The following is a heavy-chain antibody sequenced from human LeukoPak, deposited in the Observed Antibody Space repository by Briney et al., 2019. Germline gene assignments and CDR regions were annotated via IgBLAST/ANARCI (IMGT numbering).Heavy chain of an antibody. J-gene: IGHJ5*02. D-gene: IGHD5-24*01. CDR1: GYTFTDRY. V-gene: IGHV1-2*02. CDR3: ARDNSVRDEAWWFNP. CDR2: IYPNGGGT. Sequence: GASVKVSCKASGYTFTDRYIHGVRQAPGQGLEWMGWIYPNGGGTTYAQKFQGRVTMTRDTSITTAYLEVSRLTYDDTAVYYCARDNSVRDEAWWFNPWGQGTLVTVSS.